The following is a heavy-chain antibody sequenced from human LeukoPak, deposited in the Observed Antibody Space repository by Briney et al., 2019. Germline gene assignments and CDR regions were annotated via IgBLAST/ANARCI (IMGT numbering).Heavy chain of an antibody. J-gene: IGHJ4*02. CDR1: GYTFTSYA. CDR3: ARLGPGDFHYYFDS. V-gene: IGHV1-3*01. Sequence: ASVKVSCKASGYTFTSYAMHWVRQAPGQRLEWMGWINAGNGNTKYSQKFQGRVTITRDTSASTAYMELSSLRSEDTAVYYCARLGPGDFHYYFDSWGQGTLVTVSS. CDR2: INAGNGNT. D-gene: IGHD1-26*01.